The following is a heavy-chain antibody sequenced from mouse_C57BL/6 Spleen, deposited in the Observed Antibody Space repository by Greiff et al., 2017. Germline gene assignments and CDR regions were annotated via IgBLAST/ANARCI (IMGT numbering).Heavy chain of an antibody. D-gene: IGHD1-1*01. J-gene: IGHJ2*01. CDR1: GFNIKDYY. CDR2: IDPVDGDT. Sequence: VQLKQSGAELVKPGASVKLSCTASGFNIKDYYMHWVKQRTEQGLEWIGRIDPVDGDTKYAPKFQGKATITADTSSNTAYQQLSSLTSENAAVYYGASDYGRSYGDWGKGTTLTVSS. V-gene: IGHV14-2*01. CDR3: ASDYGRSYGD.